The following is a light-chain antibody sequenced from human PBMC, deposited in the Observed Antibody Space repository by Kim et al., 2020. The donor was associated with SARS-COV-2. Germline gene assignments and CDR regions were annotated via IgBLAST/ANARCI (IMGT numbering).Light chain of an antibody. CDR2: GAS. Sequence: EIVLTQSPGTLSLSPGERATLSCRASQSVSSSYLAWYQQKPGQAPRLLIYGASNRATGIPDRFSGSVSGTDFTLTISRLEPEDFAVYYCQHYDSSPVTFGQGTKLEI. CDR3: QHYDSSPVT. V-gene: IGKV3-20*01. CDR1: QSVSSSY. J-gene: IGKJ2*01.